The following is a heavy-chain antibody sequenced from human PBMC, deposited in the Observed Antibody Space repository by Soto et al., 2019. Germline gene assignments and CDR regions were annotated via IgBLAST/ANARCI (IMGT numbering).Heavy chain of an antibody. CDR2: ISGSGGST. CDR3: AKDKCSGGSCYLGR. Sequence: EVQLLESGGGLVQPGGSLRLSCAASGFTFSSYAMSWVRQAPGKGLEWVSAISGSGGSTYYADSVKGRFTISRDNSKTTLYLQINSLRAEDTAVYYCAKDKCSGGSCYLGRWGQGPLVTVSS. CDR1: GFTFSSYA. J-gene: IGHJ4*02. D-gene: IGHD2-15*01. V-gene: IGHV3-23*01.